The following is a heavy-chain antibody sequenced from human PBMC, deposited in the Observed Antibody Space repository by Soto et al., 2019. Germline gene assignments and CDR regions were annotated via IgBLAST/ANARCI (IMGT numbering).Heavy chain of an antibody. CDR3: AKGIHDILTGYRYYYYGMDV. V-gene: IGHV3-23*01. CDR1: GFTFSSYA. Sequence: GGSLRLSCAASGFTFSSYAMSWVRQAPGKGLEWFSAISGSGGSTYYADSVKGRFTISRDNSKNTLYLQMNSLRAEDTAVYYCAKGIHDILTGYRYYYYGMDVWGQGTTVTVSS. D-gene: IGHD3-9*01. CDR2: ISGSGGST. J-gene: IGHJ6*02.